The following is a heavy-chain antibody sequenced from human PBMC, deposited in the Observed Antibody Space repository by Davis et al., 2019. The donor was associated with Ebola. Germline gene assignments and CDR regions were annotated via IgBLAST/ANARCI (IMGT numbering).Heavy chain of an antibody. Sequence: ESLKISCAASVITFSSYVTTWARHAPAKALERVPAISCSGGNTYYADSVKGRFTISRDNSKNTLYLQMNSLRAEDTAVYYCARNSPGGEVDYWGQGTLVTVSS. V-gene: IGHV3-23*01. CDR3: ARNSPGGEVDY. J-gene: IGHJ4*02. D-gene: IGHD1-7*01. CDR2: ISCSGGNT. CDR1: VITFSSYV.